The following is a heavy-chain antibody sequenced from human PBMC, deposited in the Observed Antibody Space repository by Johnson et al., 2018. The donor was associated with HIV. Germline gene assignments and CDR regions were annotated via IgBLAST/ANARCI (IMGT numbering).Heavy chain of an antibody. CDR3: ARGGWRGIATPDAFDI. CDR2: ISSSGSII. V-gene: IGHV3-11*04. D-gene: IGHD6-13*01. CDR1: GFTFSDYY. Sequence: QVQLVESGGGLVKPGGSLRLSCAASGFTFSDYYMSWIRQAPGKGLEWVSYISSSGSIIYYGDSVKGRFTISRDTAKNSLYLQMNSLRAEGTAVYYCARGGWRGIATPDAFDIWGQGTMVTVSS. J-gene: IGHJ3*02.